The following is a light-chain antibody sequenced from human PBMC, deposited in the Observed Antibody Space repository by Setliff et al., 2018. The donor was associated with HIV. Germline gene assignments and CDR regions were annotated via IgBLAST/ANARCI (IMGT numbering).Light chain of an antibody. Sequence: QSVLTQPASVSGSPGQSIAISCTGTRSDVGGYNYVSWYQQHPGKAPQLMIYEVSNRPSGVSNRFSGSKSGNTASLTISGLQAEDEADYYCSSFTSSSTYVFGSGTKVTVL. V-gene: IGLV2-14*01. CDR1: RSDVGGYNY. CDR2: EVS. CDR3: SSFTSSSTYV. J-gene: IGLJ1*01.